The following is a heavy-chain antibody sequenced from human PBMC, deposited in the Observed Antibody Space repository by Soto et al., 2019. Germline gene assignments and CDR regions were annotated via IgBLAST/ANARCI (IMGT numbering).Heavy chain of an antibody. J-gene: IGHJ6*02. D-gene: IGHD3-9*01. V-gene: IGHV1-8*01. CDR3: ARAVTYYDILTGYSQYYYYGMDV. CDR1: GYTFTSYD. CDR2: MNPNSGNT. Sequence: ASVKVSFKASGYTFTSYDINWVRQATGQGLEWMGWMNPNSGNTGYAQKFQGRVTMTRNTSISTAYMELSSLRSEDTAVYYCARAVTYYDILTGYSQYYYYGMDVWGQGTTVTVSS.